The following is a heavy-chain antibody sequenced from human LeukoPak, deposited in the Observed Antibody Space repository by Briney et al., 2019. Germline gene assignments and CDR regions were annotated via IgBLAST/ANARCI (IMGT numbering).Heavy chain of an antibody. CDR3: ARDYVFAFDY. J-gene: IGHJ4*02. CDR1: GFRFSTYS. Sequence: GGSLRLSCAASGFRFSTYSMNWVRQAPGKGLEWISYISHSGGAEHFTDSVKGRFTISRDNAKNALYLQMNSLRAEDTAVYFCARDYVFAFDYWSQGTLVTVSS. CDR2: ISHSGGAE. D-gene: IGHD3-10*02. V-gene: IGHV3-48*01.